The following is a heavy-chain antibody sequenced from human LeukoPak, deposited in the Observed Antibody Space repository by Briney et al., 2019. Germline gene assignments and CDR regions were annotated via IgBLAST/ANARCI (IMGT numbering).Heavy chain of an antibody. CDR3: ARGGVDYYGSGTYYLMYYFDY. J-gene: IGHJ4*02. D-gene: IGHD3-10*01. Sequence: GGSLRLSCAASGFTFSSYGMHWVRQAPGKGLEWVSGISGSGGATYYADSVKGRFTISRDDPHNTLYLQMNSLRAEDTAVYFCARGGVDYYGSGTYYLMYYFDYWGQGALVTVSS. CDR1: GFTFSSYG. V-gene: IGHV3-23*01. CDR2: ISGSGGAT.